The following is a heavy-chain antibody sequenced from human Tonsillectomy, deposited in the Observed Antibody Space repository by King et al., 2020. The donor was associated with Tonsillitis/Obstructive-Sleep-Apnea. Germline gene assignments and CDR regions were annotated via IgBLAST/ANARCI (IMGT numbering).Heavy chain of an antibody. CDR2: INHSGST. CDR1: GGSFSGYY. Sequence: VQLQQWGAGLLKPSETLSLTCAVYGGSFSGYYWSWIRQPPGKGLEWIGEINHSGSTNYNPSLKSRVPISVDTSKNQFSLKLSSVTAADTAVYSCARCYDILTGHTMTFDYWGQGTLVTVSS. CDR3: ARCYDILTGHTMTFDY. D-gene: IGHD3-9*01. J-gene: IGHJ4*02. V-gene: IGHV4-34*01.